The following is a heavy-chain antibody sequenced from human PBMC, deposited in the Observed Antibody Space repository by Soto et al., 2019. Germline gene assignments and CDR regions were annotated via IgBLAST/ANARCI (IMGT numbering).Heavy chain of an antibody. CDR2: ISSSGGTK. CDR1: GFTFGDYY. D-gene: IGHD4-17*01. V-gene: IGHV3-11*01. J-gene: IGHJ6*02. CDR3: GTYGGNSAGYYYHGVDV. Sequence: HVQLVESGGGLVKPGESLRLSCAASGFTFGDYYMTWIRQAPGKGLEWVSYISSSGGTKTYADSVKGRFTISRDNAKNSLYLEMSSLRAEDTAVYYCGTYGGNSAGYYYHGVDVWGQGTTVSVSS.